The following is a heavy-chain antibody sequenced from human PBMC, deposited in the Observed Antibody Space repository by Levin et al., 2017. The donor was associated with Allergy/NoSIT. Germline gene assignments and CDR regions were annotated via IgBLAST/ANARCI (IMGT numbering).Heavy chain of an antibody. V-gene: IGHV3-9*01. Sequence: LSLTCAASGFTFDDYAMNWVRQAPGKGLEWVSGLSWNGRSIGYADSVKGRFTISRDNAKNSLYLQMNSLRPEDTALYYCAKAQTSMRGDYFFDYWGQGNLDTVSS. CDR1: GFTFDDYA. CDR3: AKAQTSMRGDYFFDY. CDR2: LSWNGRSI. J-gene: IGHJ4*02. D-gene: IGHD3-3*01.